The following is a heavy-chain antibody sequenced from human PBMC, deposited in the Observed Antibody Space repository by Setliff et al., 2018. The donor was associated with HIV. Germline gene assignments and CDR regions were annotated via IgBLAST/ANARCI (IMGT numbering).Heavy chain of an antibody. J-gene: IGHJ4*02. CDR2: IYYSGST. CDR1: GGSISSHY. D-gene: IGHD3-22*01. CDR3: ARDYYDSSGYFWGRGY. V-gene: IGHV4-59*11. Sequence: SETLSLTCTVSGGSISSHYWSWIRQPPGKGLEWIGSIYYSGSTNYNPSLKSRVTISVDTSKNQFSLKLSSVTAADTAVYYCARDYYDSSGYFWGRGYWGQGTLVT.